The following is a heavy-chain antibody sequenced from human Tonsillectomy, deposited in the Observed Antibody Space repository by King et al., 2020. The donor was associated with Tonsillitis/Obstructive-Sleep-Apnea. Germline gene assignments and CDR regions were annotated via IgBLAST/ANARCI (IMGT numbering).Heavy chain of an antibody. J-gene: IGHJ4*02. CDR1: GLTFGSYS. Sequence: VQLVESGGGLVQPGGSLRLSCAASGLTFGSYSMNWVRQAPGKGLEWVSYISSSSSTIYYADSVKGRFTISRDNAKNSLYLQMNSLRDEDTAVYYCARALVVPAALWGFDYWGQGTLVTVSS. V-gene: IGHV3-48*02. CDR3: ARALVVPAALWGFDY. CDR2: ISSSSSTI. D-gene: IGHD2-2*01.